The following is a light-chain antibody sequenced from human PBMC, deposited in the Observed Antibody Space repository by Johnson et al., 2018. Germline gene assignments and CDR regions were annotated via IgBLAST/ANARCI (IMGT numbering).Light chain of an antibody. V-gene: IGLV1-51*02. J-gene: IGLJ1*01. CDR1: SSNIGNNY. CDR3: GTWDSSLSAVNV. CDR2: ENN. Sequence: QSVLTQPPSVSAAPGQKVTISCSGSSSNIGNNYVSWYQQLPGTAPKLLIYENNKRPSGIPDRFSGSKSGTSATLGITGLQTGDEADYYWGTWDSSLSAVNVFGTGTKVTVL.